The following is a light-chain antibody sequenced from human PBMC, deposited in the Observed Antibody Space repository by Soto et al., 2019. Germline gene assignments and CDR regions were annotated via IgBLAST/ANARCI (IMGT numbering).Light chain of an antibody. CDR3: CSYAGSYPPVV. J-gene: IGLJ1*01. V-gene: IGLV2-11*01. CDR2: DVS. Sequence: QSALTQPRSVSGSPGQSVTISCTGTSSDVGGYNYVSWYQHHPGRAPKLMIYDVSKRPSGVPDRFSGSKSGNTASLTISGLQADDDADYYCCSYAGSYPPVVFGTGTQLTVL. CDR1: SSDVGGYNY.